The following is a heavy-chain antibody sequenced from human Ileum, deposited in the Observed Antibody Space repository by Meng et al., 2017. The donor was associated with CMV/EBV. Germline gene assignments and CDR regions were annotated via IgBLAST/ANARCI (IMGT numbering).Heavy chain of an antibody. CDR1: GSFSPYT. D-gene: IGHD5-12*01. CDR2: INQYGST. J-gene: IGHJ4*02. CDR3: VTADHHAIKY. Sequence: QVQLPQSGAGLLNPSETLSLTCSVGGSFSPYTWSWIRQAPGKGLEWIGEINQYGSTNFHPSVKSRVTISRDTSKNQFSLRLNSVTAADAAVYYCVTADHHAIKYWGQGTLVTVSS. V-gene: IGHV4-34*01.